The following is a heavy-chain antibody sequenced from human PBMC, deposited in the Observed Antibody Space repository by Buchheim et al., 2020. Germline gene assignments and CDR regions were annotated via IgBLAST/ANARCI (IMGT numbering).Heavy chain of an antibody. J-gene: IGHJ4*02. CDR1: GFTFRSYA. CDR3: ASPYDSSGYYLSPHQN. V-gene: IGHV3-23*01. CDR2: ISDGGGRT. Sequence: EVQLLESGGGLVQPGGSLRLSCAASGFTFRSYAMSWVRQAPGKGLEWVSVISDGGGRTYYADSVKGRFTISRANSKNTLYLQMSSLRAEDTAIYYCASPYDSSGYYLSPHQNWGQGTL. D-gene: IGHD3-22*01.